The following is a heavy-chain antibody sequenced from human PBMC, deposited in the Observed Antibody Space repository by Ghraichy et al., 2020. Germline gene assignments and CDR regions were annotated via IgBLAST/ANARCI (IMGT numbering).Heavy chain of an antibody. D-gene: IGHD3-10*01. J-gene: IGHJ6*02. CDR3: ARPCADGHYGGMDG. CDR1: GYTLTSYF. Sequence: ASVKVSCKASGYTLTSYFMHWVRQAPAQGLEWMGIINPSGGSTTYARKFQGRVTMTKDTSTSTVYMELGSLRSEDTAVYYCARPCADGHYGGMDGWGQGTTVTVAS. V-gene: IGHV1-46*01. CDR2: INPSGGST.